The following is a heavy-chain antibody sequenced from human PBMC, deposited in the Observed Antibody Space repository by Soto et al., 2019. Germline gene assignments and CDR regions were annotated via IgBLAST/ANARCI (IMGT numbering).Heavy chain of an antibody. D-gene: IGHD6-13*01. Sequence: EVQLVESGGGLVKPGGSLRLSCTASGFTFSNAWMSWVRQAPGKGLEWVGRIKSITDGGTTDYAAPVKGRFTISRDDSKNTLNLQMNSLKTEDTAMYYCTGSYSSSWYDSWGQGTLVTVSS. CDR3: TGSYSSSWYDS. CDR1: GFTFSNAW. V-gene: IGHV3-15*01. CDR2: IKSITDGGTT. J-gene: IGHJ5*01.